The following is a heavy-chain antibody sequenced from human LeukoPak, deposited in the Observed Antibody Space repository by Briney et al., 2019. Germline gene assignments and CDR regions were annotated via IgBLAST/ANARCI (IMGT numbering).Heavy chain of an antibody. J-gene: IGHJ5*01. V-gene: IGHV3-30*02. D-gene: IGHD6-6*01. CDR1: GFPSRSNG. Sequence: GGSLRPSCAGLGFPSRSNGLPGVRQAQGRGLGWVAFIRYDGSNKYYADSVKGRFTISRDNSKNTLYLQMNSLRAEDTAVYFCARVSSSAFDSWGQGTLVTVSS. CDR2: IRYDGSNK. CDR3: ARVSSSAFDS.